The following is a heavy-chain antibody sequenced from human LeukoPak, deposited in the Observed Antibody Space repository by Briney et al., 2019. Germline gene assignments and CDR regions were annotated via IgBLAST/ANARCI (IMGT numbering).Heavy chain of an antibody. V-gene: IGHV3-21*01. CDR1: GFTFSTYN. Sequence: GGSLSPSCAASGFTFSTYNMNCVRQAPGKGLEWVSSITSSSSYIYYADSVKGRFTISRDNAKNSLYLQMNSLRAEDTAVYYCARDPYSGGYGDYYYYYMDLCGQGTTVTISS. CDR2: ITSSSSYI. CDR3: ARDPYSGGYGDYYYYYMDL. J-gene: IGHJ6*03. D-gene: IGHD1-26*01.